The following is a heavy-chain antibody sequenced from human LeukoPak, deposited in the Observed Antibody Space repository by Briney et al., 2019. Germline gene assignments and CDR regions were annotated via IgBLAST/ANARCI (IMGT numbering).Heavy chain of an antibody. CDR2: IIPIFGTA. V-gene: IGHV1-69*06. CDR3: ARVAATPLPVYCSGGSCYSFTYPLRNYYYYMDV. Sequence: GASVKVSCKASGGTFSSYAISWVRQAPGQGLEWMGGIIPIFGTANYAQKFQGRVTITADKSTSTAYMELSSLRSEDTAVYYCARVAATPLPVYCSGGSCYSFTYPLRNYYYYMDVWGKGTTVTVSS. CDR1: GGTFSSYA. D-gene: IGHD2-15*01. J-gene: IGHJ6*03.